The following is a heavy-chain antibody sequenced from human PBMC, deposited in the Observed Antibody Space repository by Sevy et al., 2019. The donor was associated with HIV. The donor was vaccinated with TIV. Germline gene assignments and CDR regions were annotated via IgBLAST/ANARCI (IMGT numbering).Heavy chain of an antibody. Sequence: GESLKISCAASGFTFSRYNMNWVRQAPGKGLEWVSSISGSSNYIYYAGSLKGRFIISRDNAKNTVYLQMNSLRGDDTAVYYCATGPPDGSYDYFDSWGQGTLVTVSS. CDR3: ATGPPDGSYDYFDS. CDR1: GFTFSRYN. CDR2: ISGSSNYI. V-gene: IGHV3-21*06. J-gene: IGHJ4*02. D-gene: IGHD1-26*01.